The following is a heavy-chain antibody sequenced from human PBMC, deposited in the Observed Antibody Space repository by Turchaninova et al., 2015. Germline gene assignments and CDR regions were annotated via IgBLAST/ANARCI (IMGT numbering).Heavy chain of an antibody. CDR1: GFTFSNAW. CDR3: TTPITIFGVAKRDY. Sequence: LVESGRGLVKPGGSLRLSCAASGFTFSNAWMSWVRQAPGKGLEWVGGIKSKTDVGTKDYAAPVKGRFTISRDDSKNPLYLQMNSLKTEDTAVYYCTTPITIFGVAKRDYWGQGTLVTVSS. CDR2: IKSKTDVGTK. J-gene: IGHJ4*02. V-gene: IGHV3-15*01. D-gene: IGHD3-3*01.